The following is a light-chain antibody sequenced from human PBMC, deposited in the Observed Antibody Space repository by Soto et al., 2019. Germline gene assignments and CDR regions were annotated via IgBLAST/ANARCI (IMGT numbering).Light chain of an antibody. CDR1: QTISSW. Sequence: DIQMTQSPSTLSGSVGDRVTIPCRANQTISSWLAWYQQKPGKAPKLLIYKASTLKSGVPSRFSGSGSGTEFTLTISSLQPDDFATYYCQHYNSYSEAFGQGTK. J-gene: IGKJ1*01. V-gene: IGKV1-5*03. CDR3: QHYNSYSEA. CDR2: KAS.